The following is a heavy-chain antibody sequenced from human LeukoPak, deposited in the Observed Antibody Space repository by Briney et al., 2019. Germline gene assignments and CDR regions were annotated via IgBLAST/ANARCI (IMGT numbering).Heavy chain of an antibody. Sequence: GASVKVSCKASGGTFSSYAISWVRQAPGQGLEWMGGIIPIFGTANYAQKFQGRVTITADESTSTAYMELSSLRSEDTAVYYCARVYEPKALVGATIAYWGQGTLVTVSS. V-gene: IGHV1-69*13. CDR3: ARVYEPKALVGATIAY. D-gene: IGHD1-26*01. CDR2: IIPIFGTA. J-gene: IGHJ4*02. CDR1: GGTFSSYA.